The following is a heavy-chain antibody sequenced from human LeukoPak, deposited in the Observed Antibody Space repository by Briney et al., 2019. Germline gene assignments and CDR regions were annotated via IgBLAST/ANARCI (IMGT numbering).Heavy chain of an antibody. J-gene: IGHJ5*02. CDR1: RFTFDDYG. CDR2: IYYSGNT. CDR3: ARSINYFGSGTWLDP. D-gene: IGHD3-10*01. V-gene: IGHV4-59*01. Sequence: RPGGSLRLSCAASRFTFDDYGMSWIQQPPGKGLEWIGYIYYSGNTNYNPSLKSRVTISVGSSRNQFSLNMYSVTPADTAVYYCARSINYFGSGTWLDPWGQGILVTVSS.